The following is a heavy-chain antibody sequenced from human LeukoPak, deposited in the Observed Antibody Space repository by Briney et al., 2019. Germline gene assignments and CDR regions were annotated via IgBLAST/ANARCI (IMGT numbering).Heavy chain of an antibody. CDR1: GYIFTEHA. J-gene: IGHJ4*02. D-gene: IGHD1-26*01. CDR2: INADNGDI. Sequence: ASVKVSCKSSGYIFTEHAIHWVRQAAGQRLEWMGNINADNGDIKYSQDFQDRVTISRDTSAKIDYMELSSLRSDDTAVYFCARGENSGGWLIDYWGQGTLITVSS. CDR3: ARGENSGGWLIDY. V-gene: IGHV1-3*01.